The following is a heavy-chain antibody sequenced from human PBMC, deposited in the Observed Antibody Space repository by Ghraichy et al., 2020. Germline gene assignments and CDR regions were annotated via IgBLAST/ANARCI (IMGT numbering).Heavy chain of an antibody. CDR1: GDSVSSRNYF. V-gene: IGHV4-61*03. Sequence: SETLSLTCTVSGDSVSSRNYFWNWIRQPPGKGLEWIGSVYYSGSTNYNPSLKSRVTISVDTSKNHFSLKLSSVTAADTAVYYCARQRRFSSDYYYFDSWGQGTLITVSS. J-gene: IGHJ4*02. D-gene: IGHD3-3*01. CDR2: VYYSGST. CDR3: ARQRRFSSDYYYFDS.